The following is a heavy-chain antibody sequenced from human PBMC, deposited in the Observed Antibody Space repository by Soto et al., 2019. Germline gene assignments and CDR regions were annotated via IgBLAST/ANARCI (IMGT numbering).Heavy chain of an antibody. D-gene: IGHD6-19*01. CDR3: GRGRGYSNAWGSYYSGMDV. CDR1: GGSFSNYY. Sequence: QVQLQQWGAGLLKPSETLSLTCALYGGSFSNYYWNWIRQPPGTGLEWMGKINHNGSTNYSPSLKSRLTISVDTSKNQFSLKLISVTAADTAVYFCGRGRGYSNAWGSYYSGMDVWGQGTTVTVSS. V-gene: IGHV4-34*01. J-gene: IGHJ6*02. CDR2: INHNGST.